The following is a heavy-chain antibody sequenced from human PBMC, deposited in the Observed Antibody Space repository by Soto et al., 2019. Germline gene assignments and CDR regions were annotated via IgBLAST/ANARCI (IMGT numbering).Heavy chain of an antibody. CDR2: IYYSGST. V-gene: IGHV4-39*01. Sequence: SETLSLTCTVSGSSISSSSYFWGLIRQPPGKGLEWIGSIYYSGSTYYNPSLKSRVTVSVDTSKNQFSLKLSSVTAADTAVYYCARHPSDFWFDPWGQGTLVTVS. D-gene: IGHD2-21*02. J-gene: IGHJ5*02. CDR3: ARHPSDFWFDP. CDR1: GSSISSSSYF.